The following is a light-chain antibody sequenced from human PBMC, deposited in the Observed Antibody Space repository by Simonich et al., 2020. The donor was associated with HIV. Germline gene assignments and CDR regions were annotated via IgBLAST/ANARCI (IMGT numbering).Light chain of an antibody. CDR3: QQFNSNPRT. CDR2: DAS. Sequence: AIQLTQSPSSLSASVGDRVTITCLTSKGISSDLVWYQQKPGKAPKVLIYDASTLESGVPSRFSGSGSGTDFTLTISSLQPEDFATYFCQQFNSNPRTFGQGTRLEIK. J-gene: IGKJ5*01. CDR1: KGISSD. V-gene: IGKV1-13*02.